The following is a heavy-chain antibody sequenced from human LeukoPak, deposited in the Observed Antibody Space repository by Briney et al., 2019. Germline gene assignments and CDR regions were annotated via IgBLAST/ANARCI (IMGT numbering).Heavy chain of an antibody. V-gene: IGHV3-23*01. CDR3: AKNPNLDSSGYYIDFDY. CDR2: ISGSGGST. D-gene: IGHD3-22*01. Sequence: GGSLRLSCAASGFTFSSYAMSWVRQAPGKGLEWVSAISGSGGSTYYADSVKGRFTISRDNSKNTLYLQMNSLRAEDTAVYYCAKNPNLDSSGYYIDFDYWGQGTLVTVSS. CDR1: GFTFSSYA. J-gene: IGHJ4*02.